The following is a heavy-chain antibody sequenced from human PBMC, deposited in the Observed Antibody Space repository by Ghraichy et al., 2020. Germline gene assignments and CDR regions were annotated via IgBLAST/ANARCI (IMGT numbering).Heavy chain of an antibody. CDR2: IGSGGSSS. CDR1: GFTFSSYS. J-gene: IGHJ4*02. CDR3: VRDGCSGRTCTFYN. V-gene: IGHV3-48*04. Sequence: GGSLRLSCVATGFTFSSYSMNWVRQAPGKGLEWVSYIGSGGSSSYYADSVKGRFTISRDNAKNSVYLDMSSLRAEDTALYYCVRDGCSGRTCTFYNWGQGALVTVSS. D-gene: IGHD2-15*01.